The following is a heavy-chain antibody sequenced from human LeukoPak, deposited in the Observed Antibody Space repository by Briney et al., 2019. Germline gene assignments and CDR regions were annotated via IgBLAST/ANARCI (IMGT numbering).Heavy chain of an antibody. Sequence: SETLSLTCTVSGGSISGDGYYWPWTRQHPGEGLEWLGFIHPGGSIYYNPSLSSRLIISADTSNNQMSLKLSFVTAADTAVYYCARGGDTAKGGKDWGQGTLVTVSS. CDR1: GGSISGDGYY. V-gene: IGHV4-31*03. J-gene: IGHJ4*02. CDR3: ARGGDTAKGGKD. CDR2: IHPGGSI. D-gene: IGHD1-26*01.